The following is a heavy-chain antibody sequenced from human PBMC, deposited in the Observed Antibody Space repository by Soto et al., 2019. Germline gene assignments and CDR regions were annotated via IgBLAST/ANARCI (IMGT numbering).Heavy chain of an antibody. D-gene: IGHD2-15*01. CDR3: AAALVVVDATLDYYGMDV. J-gene: IGHJ6*02. CDR2: INPNSGGT. CDR1: GYTFTGYY. Sequence: ASVKVSCKASGYTFTGYYMHWVRQAPGQGLEWMGWINPNSGGTNYAQKLQGWVTMTRDTSISTAYMELGRLRSDDTAVYYCAAALVVVDATLDYYGMDVWGQGTTVTVSS. V-gene: IGHV1-2*04.